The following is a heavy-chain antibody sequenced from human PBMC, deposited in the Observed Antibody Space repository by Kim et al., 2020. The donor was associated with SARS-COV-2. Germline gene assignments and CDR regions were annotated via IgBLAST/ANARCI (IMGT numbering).Heavy chain of an antibody. V-gene: IGHV3-23*01. D-gene: IGHD1-1*01. CDR3: AKDSRGYNRPLEY. Sequence: YYADSVKGHFTISRDNSKNTLYLQMNSLRAEDTAVYYCAKDSRGYNRPLEYWGQGTLVTVSS. J-gene: IGHJ4*02.